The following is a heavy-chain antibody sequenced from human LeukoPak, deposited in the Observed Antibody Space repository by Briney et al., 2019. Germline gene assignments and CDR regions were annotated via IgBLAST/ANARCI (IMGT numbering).Heavy chain of an antibody. D-gene: IGHD3-10*01. V-gene: IGHV3-23*01. J-gene: IGHJ4*02. CDR2: IRATGDRT. CDR1: GFSFSSFG. CDR3: AKDHPANYFDSGSHFDY. Sequence: GGSLRLSCAASGFSFSSFGMNWVRQAPGKGPEWVSTIRATGDRTYYADSVKGRFTISRDNSKSMSYLQMNSLRAEDTAVYFCAKDHPANYFDSGSHFDYWGQGTLVTVSS.